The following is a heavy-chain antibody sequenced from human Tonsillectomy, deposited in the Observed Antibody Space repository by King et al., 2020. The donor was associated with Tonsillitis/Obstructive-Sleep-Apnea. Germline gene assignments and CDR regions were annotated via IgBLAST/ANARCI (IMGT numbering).Heavy chain of an antibody. D-gene: IGHD3-3*01. J-gene: IGHJ4*02. CDR1: EFTFSSYV. Sequence: VQLVESGGGLVQPGGSLRLSCAASEFTFSSYVMSWVRQAPGKGLEWVSAISGSGGSTYYADSVKGRFTISRDKSKNTLYLQMNSLRAEDTAVYYCCVLPWGYDFWRGYDYWGQGTLVAVSS. CDR3: CVLPWGYDFWRGYDY. CDR2: ISGSGGST. V-gene: IGHV3-23*04.